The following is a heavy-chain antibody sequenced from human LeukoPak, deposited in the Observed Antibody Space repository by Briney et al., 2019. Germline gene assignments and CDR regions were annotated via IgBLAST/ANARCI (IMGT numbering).Heavy chain of an antibody. Sequence: KPGGSLRLSCAASGFTFSSYWMSWVRQAPGKGLEWVSSISSSSTYIYYADSVKGRFTISRDNAKNSLYLQMNSLRAEDTAVYYCVKGLSCSSTSCYVYFDYWGQGTLVTVSS. CDR3: VKGLSCSSTSCYVYFDY. CDR2: ISSSSTYI. J-gene: IGHJ4*02. D-gene: IGHD2-2*01. V-gene: IGHV3-21*04. CDR1: GFTFSSYW.